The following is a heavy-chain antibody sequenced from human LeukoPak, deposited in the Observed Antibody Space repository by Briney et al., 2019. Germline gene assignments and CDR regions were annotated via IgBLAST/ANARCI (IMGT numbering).Heavy chain of an antibody. CDR2: IYYSGST. D-gene: IGHD5-24*01. V-gene: IGHV4-59*08. J-gene: IGHJ4*02. CDR3: ARSVEMATIDY. Sequence: SETLSLTCTVSGGSISSYYWSWMRQPPGKGMEWIGYIYYSGSTNYNPSLKSRVTISVDTSKNQFSLKLSSVTAADTAVYYCARSVEMATIDYWGQGTLVTVSS. CDR1: GGSISSYY.